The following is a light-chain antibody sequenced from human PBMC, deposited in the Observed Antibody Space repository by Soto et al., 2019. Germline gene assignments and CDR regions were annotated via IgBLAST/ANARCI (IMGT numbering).Light chain of an antibody. CDR1: QSVGNNY. Sequence: EIVLTQSPGTLSLSPGERATLSCRASQSVGNNYLAWYQQKPGQAPRLLIYDASTRATGIPDRFSGSGSGTDFTLTINGLEPEDFAVYYCQQYGSSPPYTFGQGTKLEIK. V-gene: IGKV3-20*01. CDR2: DAS. CDR3: QQYGSSPPYT. J-gene: IGKJ2*01.